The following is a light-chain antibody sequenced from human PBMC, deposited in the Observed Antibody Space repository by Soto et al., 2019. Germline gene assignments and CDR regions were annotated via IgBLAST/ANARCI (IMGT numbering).Light chain of an antibody. Sequence: VLTHSPATLSVSPGERAAVSCRASQSLSSNLAWYQQKPGQAPRLLIYGASSRATGIPDRFSGSGSGTDFTLTISRLEPEDFAVYYCQQYGSSFGGGTKVDIK. V-gene: IGKV3-20*01. CDR3: QQYGSS. CDR2: GAS. CDR1: QSLSSN. J-gene: IGKJ4*01.